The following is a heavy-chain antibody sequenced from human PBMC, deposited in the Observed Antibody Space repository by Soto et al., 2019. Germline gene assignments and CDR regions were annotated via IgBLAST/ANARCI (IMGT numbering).Heavy chain of an antibody. D-gene: IGHD6-13*01. Sequence: GGALRLSCAASGFTFSSYAMPWVRQAPGKGLEWVAVISYDGSNKYYADSVKGRFTISRDNSKNTLYLQMNSMRAEDTAVYYCARNERTGIHFDYWGQGT. J-gene: IGHJ4*02. CDR2: ISYDGSNK. CDR3: ARNERTGIHFDY. V-gene: IGHV3-30-3*01. CDR1: GFTFSSYA.